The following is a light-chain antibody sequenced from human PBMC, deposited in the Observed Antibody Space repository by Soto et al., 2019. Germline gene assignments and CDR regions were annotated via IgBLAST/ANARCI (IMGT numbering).Light chain of an antibody. CDR1: SSNIGAGYD. Sequence: VLTQPPSVSGAPGQRVTISCTGSSSNIGAGYDVHWYQQLPGTAPKLLIYGNSNRPSGVPDRFSGSKSGTSASLAIIGLQAGDEADYYCQSYNSSLSGYVFGTGTKVTVL. CDR3: QSYNSSLSGYV. CDR2: GNS. V-gene: IGLV1-40*01. J-gene: IGLJ1*01.